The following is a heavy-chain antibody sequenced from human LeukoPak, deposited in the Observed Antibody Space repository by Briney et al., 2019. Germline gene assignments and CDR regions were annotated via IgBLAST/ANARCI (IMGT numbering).Heavy chain of an antibody. V-gene: IGHV3-53*01. D-gene: IGHD5-18*01. CDR1: GFSVSSNF. Sequence: GGSLRLSCVTSGFSVSSNFMSWVRQPPGKGLEWVSIIYSIGSTYYTDSVKGRFTISRDNSKSTVYLQMDSLRAEDTAVYYCVRDSDTFGFDHWGQGALVTVSS. CDR3: VRDSDTFGFDH. CDR2: IYSIGST. J-gene: IGHJ4*02.